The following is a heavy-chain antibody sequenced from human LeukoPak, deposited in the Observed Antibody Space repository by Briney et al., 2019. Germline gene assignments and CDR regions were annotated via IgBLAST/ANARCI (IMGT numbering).Heavy chain of an antibody. V-gene: IGHV3-9*01. CDR1: GFTFDDYA. D-gene: IGHD3-22*01. J-gene: IGHJ4*02. CDR3: ARENSDSSGFDY. Sequence: ALRLSCAASGFTFDDYAMHWVRQAPGKGLEWVSAISWNSGNIGYADSVKGRFTISRDNSKNTLYLQMNSLRAEDTAVYYCARENSDSSGFDYWGQGTLVTVSS. CDR2: ISWNSGNI.